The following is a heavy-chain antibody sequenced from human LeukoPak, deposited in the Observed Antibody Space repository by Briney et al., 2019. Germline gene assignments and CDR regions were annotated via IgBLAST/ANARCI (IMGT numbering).Heavy chain of an antibody. D-gene: IGHD2-15*01. CDR3: ARGRGYCSGGSCYPAY. J-gene: IGHJ4*02. V-gene: IGHV4-34*01. Sequence: SETMSFTCAVYGGSFSGYYWSWIRQPPGKGLEWIGEINHSGSTNYNPSLKSRVTISVDTSKNQFSLKLSSVTAADTAVYYCARGRGYCSGGSCYPAYWGQGTLGTVSS. CDR2: INHSGST. CDR1: GGSFSGYY.